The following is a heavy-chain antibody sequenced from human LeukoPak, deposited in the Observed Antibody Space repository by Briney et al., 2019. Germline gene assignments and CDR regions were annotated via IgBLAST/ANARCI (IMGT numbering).Heavy chain of an antibody. CDR1: GFTFSSYA. CDR3: AKADDYYDSSGYSPAFWS. V-gene: IGHV3-23*01. Sequence: GGSLRLSCAASGFTFSSYAMSWVRQAPGKGLEWVSAISGSGGSTYYADSVKGRFNNSRDNSKNTLYLQMNSLRAEDTAVYYCAKADDYYDSSGYSPAFWSWGQGTLVTVSS. D-gene: IGHD3-22*01. CDR2: ISGSGGST. J-gene: IGHJ5*02.